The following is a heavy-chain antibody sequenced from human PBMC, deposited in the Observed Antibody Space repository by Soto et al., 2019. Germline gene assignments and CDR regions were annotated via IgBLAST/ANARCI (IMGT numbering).Heavy chain of an antibody. CDR1: GFSLSTSGMC. CDR2: IDWDDDK. Sequence: SGPTLVNPTQTLTLTCTFSGFSLSTSGMCVSWIRQPPGKALEWLARIDWDDDKYYSTSLKTRLTISKDTSKNQVVLTMTNMDPVDTATYYCARVVSGYDYPHFDYWGQGTLVTVSS. V-gene: IGHV2-70*11. CDR3: ARVVSGYDYPHFDY. J-gene: IGHJ4*02. D-gene: IGHD5-12*01.